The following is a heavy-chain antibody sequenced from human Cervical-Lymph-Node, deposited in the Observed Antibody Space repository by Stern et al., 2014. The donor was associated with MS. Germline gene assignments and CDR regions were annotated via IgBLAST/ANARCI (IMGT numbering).Heavy chain of an antibody. CDR1: GYTFTRNA. J-gene: IGHJ4*02. V-gene: IGHV7-4-1*02. D-gene: IGHD2-2*01. CDR2: INTNTGNA. Sequence: QVQLLQPGSELKKPGASVKVSCKASGYTFTRNAVNWVRQAPVQRLEWMGWINTNTGNATYAQAFTGRFVFSLDTSVSTAYLQISSLKAEDTAIYYCARVKPAAILDYWGQGTLVTVSS. CDR3: ARVKPAAILDY.